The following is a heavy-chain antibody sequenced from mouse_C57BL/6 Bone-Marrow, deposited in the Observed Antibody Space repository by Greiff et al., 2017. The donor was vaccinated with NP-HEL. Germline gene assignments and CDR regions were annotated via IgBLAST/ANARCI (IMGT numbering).Heavy chain of an antibody. CDR2: IYPNSGSS. D-gene: IGHD1-1*01. CDR3: ARGGYYYGSSSYYFDY. CDR1: GYTFTSYW. V-gene: IGHV1-64*01. J-gene: IGHJ2*01. Sequence: QVQLQQPGAELVKPGASVKLSCKASGYTFTSYWMHWVKQRPGPGLEWIGMIYPNSGSSNYNEKFKSKATLTVDKSSSTAYMQLSSLTSEDAAVYYCARGGYYYGSSSYYFDYWGQGTTLTVSS.